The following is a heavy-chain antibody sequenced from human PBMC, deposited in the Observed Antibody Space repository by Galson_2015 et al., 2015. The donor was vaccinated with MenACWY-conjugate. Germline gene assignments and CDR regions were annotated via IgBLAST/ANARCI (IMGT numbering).Heavy chain of an antibody. CDR2: VIPILGEV. Sequence: SVKVSCKASGGTFTTFGISWVRQAPGQGLECVGRVIPILGEVTYAQEFQGRVTITADKSTWTAYMELSSLRSDDTAVYYCAGGEAGGYNDYGLDVWGQGTTVIVSS. J-gene: IGHJ6*02. CDR3: AGGEAGGYNDYGLDV. V-gene: IGHV1-69*04. CDR1: GGTFTTFG. D-gene: IGHD2-8*02.